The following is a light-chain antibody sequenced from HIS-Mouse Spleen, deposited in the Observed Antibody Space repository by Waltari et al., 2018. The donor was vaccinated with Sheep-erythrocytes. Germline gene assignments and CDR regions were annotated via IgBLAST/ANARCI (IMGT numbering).Light chain of an antibody. Sequence: AIQLTQSPSSLSASVGDRVTITFRASQGISSALAWYQQKPGKAPKLLIYDASSLESGGPSRFGGSGSGTDFTLTISSLQPEDFATYYCQQFNNYPRTFGQGTKVEIK. V-gene: IGKV1D-13*01. CDR3: QQFNNYPRT. J-gene: IGKJ1*01. CDR1: QGISSA. CDR2: DAS.